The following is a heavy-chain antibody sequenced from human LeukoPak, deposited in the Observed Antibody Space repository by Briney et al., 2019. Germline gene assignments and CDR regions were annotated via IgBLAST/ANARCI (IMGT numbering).Heavy chain of an antibody. CDR2: IYTSGST. D-gene: IGHD3-22*01. CDR3: ARGASEEFDYYDSSGYFDAFDI. CDR1: GSSISSGSYY. Sequence: SETLSLTCTVSGSSISSGSYYWSWIRQPAGKGLEWIGRIYTSGSTNYNPSLKSRVTISVDTSKNQFSLKLSSVTAADTAVYYCARGASEEFDYYDSSGYFDAFDIWGQGTMVTVSS. J-gene: IGHJ3*02. V-gene: IGHV4-61*02.